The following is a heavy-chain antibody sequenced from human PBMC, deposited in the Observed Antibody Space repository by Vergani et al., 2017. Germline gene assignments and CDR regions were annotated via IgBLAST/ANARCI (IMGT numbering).Heavy chain of an antibody. V-gene: IGHV3-33*01. J-gene: IGHJ5*02. CDR1: GFTFNQYG. D-gene: IGHD1-14*01. CDR2: TWYEGNNK. Sequence: QVQLVESGGGVVQPGRSLRLSCAASGFTFNQYGMHWVRQAPGKGLEWVSVTWYEGNNKQYADSVKGRFTISRDNSKSTMYLQMNSLRDKDTGVYYCARDLRLLYNRFDPWGQGTLVTVSS. CDR3: ARDLRLLYNRFDP.